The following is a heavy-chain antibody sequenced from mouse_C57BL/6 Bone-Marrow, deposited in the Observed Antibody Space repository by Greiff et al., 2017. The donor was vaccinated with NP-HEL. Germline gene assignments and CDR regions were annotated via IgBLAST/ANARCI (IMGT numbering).Heavy chain of an antibody. D-gene: IGHD2-3*01. CDR3: ARPAIYDGYPWYFDV. CDR1: GYSITSGYY. J-gene: IGHJ1*03. CDR2: ISYDGSN. V-gene: IGHV3-6*01. Sequence: ESGPGLVKPSQSLSLTCSVTGYSITSGYYWNWIRQFPGNKLEWMGYISYDGSNNYNPSLKNRISITRDTSKNQFFLKLNSVTTEDTATYYCARPAIYDGYPWYFDVWGTGTTVTVSS.